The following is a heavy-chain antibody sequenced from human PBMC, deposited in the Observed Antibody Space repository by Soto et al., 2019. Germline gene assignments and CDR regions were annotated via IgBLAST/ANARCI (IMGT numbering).Heavy chain of an antibody. CDR2: IYWNDDK. CDR1: GFSLSTSGVG. D-gene: IGHD2-2*03. V-gene: IGHV2-5*01. CDR3: AHAGKWIHPFDP. J-gene: IGHJ5*02. Sequence: QITLKESGPTLVKPTQTLTLTCTFSGFSLSTSGVGVGWIRQPPGKALEWLALIYWNDDKRYSPSLKSRLTITKDTSKNQVVLTMTNMDPVDTATYYCAHAGKWIHPFDPWGQGTLVTVSS.